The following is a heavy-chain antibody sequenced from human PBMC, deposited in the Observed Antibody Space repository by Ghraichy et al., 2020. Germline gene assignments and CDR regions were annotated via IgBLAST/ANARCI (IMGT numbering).Heavy chain of an antibody. CDR2: IYYSGNT. J-gene: IGHJ6*02. V-gene: IGHV4-30-4*01. Sequence: SQTLSLTCSVSGGSIISGDYYWSWIRQPPGKGLEWIGYIYYSGNTYYKTSLKSRTTISVDTSKNHFSLKLTSVTAADTAVYFCARDRVIWSGSQRGMDVWGQGTTVTVSS. D-gene: IGHD3-3*01. CDR3: ARDRVIWSGSQRGMDV. CDR1: GGSIISGDYY.